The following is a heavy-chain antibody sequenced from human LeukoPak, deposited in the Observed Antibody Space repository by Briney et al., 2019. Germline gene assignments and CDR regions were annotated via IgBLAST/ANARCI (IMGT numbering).Heavy chain of an antibody. CDR1: GYTFTSYS. V-gene: IGHV3-21*01. D-gene: IGHD2-2*01. CDR3: AREVGIPAAPDS. Sequence: PGGSLRLSCAASGYTFTSYSMNWVRQAPGKGLEWVSFISSGSSYIYYADSVKGRFTISRDNAKKSLYLQMNSLRAEDTAVYFCAREVGIPAAPDSWGQGILVTVSS. J-gene: IGHJ5*02. CDR2: ISSGSSYI.